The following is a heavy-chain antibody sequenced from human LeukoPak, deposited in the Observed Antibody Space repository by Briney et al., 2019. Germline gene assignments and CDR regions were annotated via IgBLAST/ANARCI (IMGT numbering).Heavy chain of an antibody. CDR3: ARVGPKTVTSARPFDY. V-gene: IGHV1-18*01. J-gene: IGHJ4*02. Sequence: ASVKVSCKASGYTFTSYGISWVRQAPGQGLEWMGWISAYNGNTNYAQKLQGRVTMTTDTSTSTAYMELRGLRSDDTAVYYCARVGPKTVTSARPFDYWGQGTLVTVSS. CDR1: GYTFTSYG. D-gene: IGHD4-11*01. CDR2: ISAYNGNT.